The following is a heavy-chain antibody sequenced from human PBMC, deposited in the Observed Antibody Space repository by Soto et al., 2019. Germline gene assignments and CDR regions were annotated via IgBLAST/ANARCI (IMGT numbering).Heavy chain of an antibody. CDR2: ISAYNGNK. CDR3: ARQDYCTNSTCYTAPQDY. J-gene: IGHJ4*02. V-gene: IGHV1-18*04. D-gene: IGHD2-8*01. Sequence: ASVKVSCKTSGYTFIDYGISWVRQAPGQGPEWMGWISAYNGNKKYAERVQDRVTMTTDTSTNTAFMELRSLRSDDTAVYYCARQDYCTNSTCYTAPQDYWGQGTLVTVSS. CDR1: GYTFIDYG.